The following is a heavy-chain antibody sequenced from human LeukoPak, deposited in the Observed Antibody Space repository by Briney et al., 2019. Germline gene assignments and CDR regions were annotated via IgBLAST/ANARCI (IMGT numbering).Heavy chain of an antibody. CDR2: ISGSGNSM. CDR1: GFSFNESY. V-gene: IGHV3-11*01. CDR3: VRGRRRFDY. Sequence: PGGSLRLSCAASGFSFNESYMSWIRQAPGKGLEWVAYISGSGNSMYYTDSVKGRFTISRDNARNPLFLHMSSLRADDTAVYYCVRGRRRFDYWGRGTLVTVSS. J-gene: IGHJ4*02.